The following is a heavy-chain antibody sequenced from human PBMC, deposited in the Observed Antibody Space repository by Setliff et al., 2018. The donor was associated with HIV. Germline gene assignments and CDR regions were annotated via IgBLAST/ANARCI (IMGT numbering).Heavy chain of an antibody. CDR1: GGTFSGFY. CDR3: VKEGRTSTVFDY. CDR2: INDDGSS. D-gene: IGHD1-7*01. J-gene: IGHJ4*02. Sequence: SETLSLTCAVHGGTFSGFYWSWIRQPPGKGLEWIGEINDDGSSNYNPSLKSRVAISVDTSKNQLSLNVTSVTAADTAVYYCVKEGRTSTVFDYWGQGVMVTVSS. V-gene: IGHV4-34*08.